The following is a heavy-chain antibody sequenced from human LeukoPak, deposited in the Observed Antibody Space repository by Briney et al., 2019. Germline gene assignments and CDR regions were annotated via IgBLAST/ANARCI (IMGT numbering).Heavy chain of an antibody. CDR3: ALSYYDSSGYYSYYYYYYMDV. J-gene: IGHJ6*03. D-gene: IGHD3-22*01. Sequence: SVKVSCKASGGTFSSYAISRVRQAPGQGLEWMGGIIPIFGTANYAQKFQGRVTITTDESTSTVYMELSSLRSEDTAAYYCALSYYDSSGYYSYYYYYYMDVWGKGTTVTVSS. CDR2: IIPIFGTA. CDR1: GGTFSSYA. V-gene: IGHV1-69*05.